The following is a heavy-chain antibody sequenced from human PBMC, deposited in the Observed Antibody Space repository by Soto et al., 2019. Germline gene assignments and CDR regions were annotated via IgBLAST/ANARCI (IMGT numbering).Heavy chain of an antibody. D-gene: IGHD2-2*01. CDR3: ARHLRDVIVPAARSFDY. V-gene: IGHV4-34*01. Sequence: QVQLQQWGAGLLKPSETLSLTCAVYGGSFSGYYWSWIRQPPGKALEWIGEINHSGSTKYNQSLRSRVTISVDTSKNQFSLKLSSQTAADTAVYYCARHLRDVIVPAARSFDYWGQGTLVTVSS. CDR2: INHSGST. J-gene: IGHJ4*02. CDR1: GGSFSGYY.